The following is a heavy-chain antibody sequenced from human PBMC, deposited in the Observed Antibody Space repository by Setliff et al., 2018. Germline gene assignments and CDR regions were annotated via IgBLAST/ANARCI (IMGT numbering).Heavy chain of an antibody. V-gene: IGHV4-38-2*01. CDR2: IYHGGRE. Sequence: SETLSLTCAVSGASINSGHYWGWIRQPPGKGLEWIATIYHGGREYYNPSLQSRVSVSLDTSKNHFSLRLTSMTAADTAVYYCATPGRDDLDSPFEPFDIWGQGTMVTV. CDR3: ATPGRDDLDSPFEPFDI. D-gene: IGHD3-3*01. CDR1: GASINSGHY. J-gene: IGHJ3*02.